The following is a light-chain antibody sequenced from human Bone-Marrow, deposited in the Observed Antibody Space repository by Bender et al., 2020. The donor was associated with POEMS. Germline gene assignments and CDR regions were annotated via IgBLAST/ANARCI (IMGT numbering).Light chain of an antibody. CDR2: DVS. V-gene: IGLV2-11*01. CDR1: SSDVGGYHY. CDR3: CSYAATSVL. Sequence: QSALTQPRSVSGSPGQSVTISCTGTSSDVGGYHYVAWYQQYPGKAPKLMIYDVSKRPSGVPDRFSGSKSGNTASLTISGLQAEDEADYYCCSYAATSVLFGGGTKVTVL. J-gene: IGLJ2*01.